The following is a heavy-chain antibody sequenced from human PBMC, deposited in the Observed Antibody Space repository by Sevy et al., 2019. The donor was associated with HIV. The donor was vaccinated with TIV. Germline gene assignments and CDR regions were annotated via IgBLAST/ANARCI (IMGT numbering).Heavy chain of an antibody. Sequence: ASVKVSCKASGYTFTSYDINWVRQATGQGLEWMGWMNPNSGNTGYAQKFQGRVTMTRNTSISTAYMELSSLRSEDTAGYYCARLPGNSVEYGSSPYYYYGMDVWGQGTTVTVSS. D-gene: IGHD6-6*01. V-gene: IGHV1-8*01. CDR3: ARLPGNSVEYGSSPYYYYGMDV. J-gene: IGHJ6*02. CDR2: MNPNSGNT. CDR1: GYTFTSYD.